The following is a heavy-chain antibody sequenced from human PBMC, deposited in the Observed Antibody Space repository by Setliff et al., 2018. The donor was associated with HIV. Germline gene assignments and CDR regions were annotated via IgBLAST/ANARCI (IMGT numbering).Heavy chain of an antibody. CDR3: ARWGSGTSYYYYGMDV. D-gene: IGHD3-10*01. J-gene: IGHJ6*02. Sequence: SETLSLTCTVSGYSISSGYYWGWIRQPPGKGLEWIGEINHSGSTNYNPSLKSRVTISVDTSKNQFSLKLSSVTAADTAVYYCARWGSGTSYYYYGMDVWGQGTTVTVSS. CDR2: INHSGST. CDR1: GYSISSGYY. V-gene: IGHV4-38-2*02.